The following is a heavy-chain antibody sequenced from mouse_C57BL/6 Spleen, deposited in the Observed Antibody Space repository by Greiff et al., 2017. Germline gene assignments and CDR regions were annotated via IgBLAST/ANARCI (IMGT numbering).Heavy chain of an antibody. J-gene: IGHJ2*01. CDR3: ARGGSNFFDY. V-gene: IGHV1-76*01. CDR1: GYTFTDYY. D-gene: IGHD5-1*01. CDR2: IYPGSGNT. Sequence: VQLQQSGAELVRPGASVKLSCKASGYTFTDYYINWVKQRPGQGLEWIARIYPGSGNTYYNEKFKGKATLTAEKSSSTAYMQLSSLTSEDSAVYFCARGGSNFFDYWCQGTTLTVSS.